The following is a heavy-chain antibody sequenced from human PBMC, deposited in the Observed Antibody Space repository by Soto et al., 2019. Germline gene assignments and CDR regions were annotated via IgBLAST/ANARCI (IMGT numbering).Heavy chain of an antibody. CDR3: TTYGYDILTGYYGNFDY. CDR2: IKSKTDGGTT. D-gene: IGHD3-9*01. J-gene: IGHJ4*02. V-gene: IGHV3-15*01. CDR1: GFTFSSYA. Sequence: GGSLRLSCAASGFTFSSYAMSWVRQAPGKGLEWVGRIKSKTDGGTTDYAAPVKVRFTISREDSKNTLYLQMNSLKTEDTAVYYCTTYGYDILTGYYGNFDYWGQGTLVTVSS.